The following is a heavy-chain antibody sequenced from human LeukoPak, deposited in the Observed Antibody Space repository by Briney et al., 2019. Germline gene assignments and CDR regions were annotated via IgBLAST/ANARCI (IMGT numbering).Heavy chain of an antibody. D-gene: IGHD3-3*01. Sequence: GGSLRFSCAASGFTFSSYSMNWVRQAPGKGLEWVSSISSSSSYIYYADSVKGRFTTSRDNAKNSLYLQMNSLRAEDTAVYYCARVVRFLEWLPFDYWGQGTLVTVSS. CDR3: ARVVRFLEWLPFDY. V-gene: IGHV3-21*01. CDR1: GFTFSSYS. CDR2: ISSSSSYI. J-gene: IGHJ4*02.